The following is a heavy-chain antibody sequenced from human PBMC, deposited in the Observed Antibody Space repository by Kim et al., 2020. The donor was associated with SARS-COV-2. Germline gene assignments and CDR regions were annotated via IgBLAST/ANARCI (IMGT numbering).Heavy chain of an antibody. J-gene: IGHJ6*04. CDR3: AGTSGRGYVFG. Sequence: SETLSLTCAVYGGSFSDYSWSWIRQSPEKGLEWIGEVSHSGDANYNPSLSSRVTISVDTSKNQFSLKVNSVTAADMAVYFCAGTSGRGYVFGRGERTTVTVSS. CDR2: VSHSGDA. CDR1: GGSFSDYS. V-gene: IGHV4-34*01. D-gene: IGHD5-18*01.